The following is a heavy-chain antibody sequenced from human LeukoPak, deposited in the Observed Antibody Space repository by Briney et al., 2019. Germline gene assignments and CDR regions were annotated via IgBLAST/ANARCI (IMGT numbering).Heavy chain of an antibody. Sequence: ASVKVSCKASGCTFTSYDINWVRQATGQGLEWMGWMNPNSGNTGYAQKFQGRVTITRNTSISTAYMELSSLRSEDTAVYYCARDSRGRYDFWSGRRRNWFDPWGQGTLVTVSS. CDR2: MNPNSGNT. J-gene: IGHJ5*02. CDR1: GCTFTSYD. V-gene: IGHV1-8*03. D-gene: IGHD3-3*01. CDR3: ARDSRGRYDFWSGRRRNWFDP.